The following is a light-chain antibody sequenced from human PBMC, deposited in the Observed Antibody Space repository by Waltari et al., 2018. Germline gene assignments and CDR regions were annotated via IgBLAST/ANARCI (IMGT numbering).Light chain of an antibody. CDR1: NSDVGGYDY. J-gene: IGLJ1*01. CDR3: GSYTSSTTLA. CDR2: DVS. Sequence: QSALTQPASVSGSPGQSITISCTGTNSDVGGYDYVSWYQQHPGKAPKLILYDVSNRPLEVSHRCPGSKSGNTAALTISGLQADDEAEYYCGSYTSSTTLAFGTGTKVTVL. V-gene: IGLV2-14*03.